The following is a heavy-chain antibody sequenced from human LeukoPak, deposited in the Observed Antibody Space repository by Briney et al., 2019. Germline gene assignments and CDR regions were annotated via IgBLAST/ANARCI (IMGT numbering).Heavy chain of an antibody. D-gene: IGHD5-18*01. CDR3: ARQTAMGRSGDY. CDR2: IDPSDSET. CDR1: GYSFTSYW. V-gene: IGHV5-51*01. Sequence: GESLKISCKASGYSFTSYWIGWVRQMPGKGLGWMGIIDPSDSETRYTPSFQGHVTISADKSLTTAYLQWNSLKASDTAMYYCARQTAMGRSGDYWGQGTLVAVSS. J-gene: IGHJ4*02.